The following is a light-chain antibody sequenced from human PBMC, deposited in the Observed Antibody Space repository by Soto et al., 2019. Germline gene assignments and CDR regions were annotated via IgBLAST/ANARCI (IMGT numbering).Light chain of an antibody. Sequence: DIRLTRSPDSLSASVGDRVTITCRASQTIRTFLNWYQQKSGKAPKVLIYSASTLQSGVPSRFSGSGSGKDFTLTINSLQPEDFATYYCIQDYNYPLTFGGVTKVEIX. V-gene: IGKV1-39*01. CDR3: IQDYNYPLT. J-gene: IGKJ4*01. CDR2: SAS. CDR1: QTIRTF.